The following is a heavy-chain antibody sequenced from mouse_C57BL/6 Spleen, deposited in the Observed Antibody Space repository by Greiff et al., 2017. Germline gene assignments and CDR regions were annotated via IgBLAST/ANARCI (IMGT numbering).Heavy chain of an antibody. CDR1: GYTFTSYW. D-gene: IGHD2-3*01. CDR3: ARLDDGYSYWYFDV. CDR2: INPSNGGT. Sequence: QVQLQQPGTELVKPGASVKLSCKASGYTFTSYWMHWVKQRPGQGLEWIGNINPSNGGTNYNEKFKSKATLTVDKSSSTAYMQLSSLTSEDAAVYYCARLDDGYSYWYFDVWGTGTTVTVSA. J-gene: IGHJ1*03. V-gene: IGHV1-53*01.